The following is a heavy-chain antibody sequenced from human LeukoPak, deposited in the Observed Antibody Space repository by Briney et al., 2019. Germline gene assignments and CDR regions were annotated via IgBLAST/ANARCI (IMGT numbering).Heavy chain of an antibody. CDR1: GGSFSGYY. CDR3: ARGSHYDFWSGYYFDY. CDR2: INHSGST. D-gene: IGHD3-3*01. V-gene: IGHV4-34*01. J-gene: IGHJ4*02. Sequence: PSETLSLTCAVYGGSFSGYYWSWIRQPPGKGLEWIGEINHSGSTNYNPSLKSRVTISVDTSKYQFSLKLSSVTAADTAVYYCARGSHYDFWSGYYFDYWGQGTLVTVSS.